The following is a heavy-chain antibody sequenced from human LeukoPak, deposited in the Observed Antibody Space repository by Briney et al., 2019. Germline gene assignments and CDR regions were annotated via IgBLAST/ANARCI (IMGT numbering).Heavy chain of an antibody. D-gene: IGHD3-3*01. V-gene: IGHV4-59*08. CDR2: IYYSGST. CDR3: AATYYDFWSGLSVGYYYYGMDV. J-gene: IGHJ6*02. CDR1: GGSISSYY. Sequence: PSETLSLTCTVSGGSISSYYWSWIRQPPGKGLEWIGYIYYSGSTNYNPSLKSRVTISVDTSKNQFSLKPSSVTAADTAVYYCAATYYDFWSGLSVGYYYYGMDVWGQGTTVTVSS.